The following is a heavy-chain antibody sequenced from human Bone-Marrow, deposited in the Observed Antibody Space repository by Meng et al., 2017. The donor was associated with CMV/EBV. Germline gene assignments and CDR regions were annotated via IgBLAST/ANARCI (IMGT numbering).Heavy chain of an antibody. CDR3: ARALYQTQMIFGVGNHYYFYAMDF. CDR2: MSYDGSDR. D-gene: IGHD3-3*01. V-gene: IGHV3-30*04. Sequence: GGSLRLSCAASGFTFSNYAMHWVRQAPGKGLEWVAVMSYDGSDRYYADSVKGRFTISRDNSKNTLSLQMNSLRTEDTAVYYCARALYQTQMIFGVGNHYYFYAMDFWGQGTRVTVSS. J-gene: IGHJ6*02. CDR1: GFTFSNYA.